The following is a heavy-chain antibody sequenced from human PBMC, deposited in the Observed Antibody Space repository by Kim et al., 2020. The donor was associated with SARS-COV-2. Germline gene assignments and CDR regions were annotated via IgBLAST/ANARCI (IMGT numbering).Heavy chain of an antibody. J-gene: IGHJ6*02. CDR2: IYHSGST. Sequence: SETLSLTCAVSGASISSSNWWSWVRQSPGKGLEWIGEIYHSGSTNYNPSLQSRVTISVDKSKNQFSLKLTSVTAADTAGYYCAKYVPYYGSSVGDYGMDVWGQGTTVSVSS. CDR3: AKYVPYYGSSVGDYGMDV. CDR1: GASISSSNW. V-gene: IGHV4-4*02. D-gene: IGHD3-10*01.